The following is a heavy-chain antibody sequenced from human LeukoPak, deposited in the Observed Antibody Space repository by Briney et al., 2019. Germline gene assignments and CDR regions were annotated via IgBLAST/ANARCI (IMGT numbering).Heavy chain of an antibody. V-gene: IGHV3-11*04. Sequence: GGSLRLSCAASGFSFTDYYMSWIRQAPGKGLEWVSYISSSGSIIYYADSVKGRFTISRDNAKNSLYLQMNSLRAEDTAVYYCATGLGYCSSTSCYLVSGYDLGYYYYMDVWGKGTTVTISS. CDR1: GFSFTDYY. CDR3: ATGLGYCSSTSCYLVSGYDLGYYYYMDV. CDR2: ISSSGSII. D-gene: IGHD2-2*01. J-gene: IGHJ6*03.